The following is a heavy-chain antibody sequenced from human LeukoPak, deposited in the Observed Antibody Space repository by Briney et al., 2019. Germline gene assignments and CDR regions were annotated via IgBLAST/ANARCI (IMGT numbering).Heavy chain of an antibody. D-gene: IGHD3-22*01. CDR1: GFTFSSYA. J-gene: IGHJ4*02. Sequence: GGSLRLSCAASGFTFSSYAMSWVRQAPGKGLEWVAAMSGSGGSTYYADSVKGRFTISRDNSKNTLYLQMNSLRAEDTAVYYCAKDPSYYYDSSGYYPWYFDYWGQGTLVTVSS. CDR2: MSGSGGST. CDR3: AKDPSYYYDSSGYYPWYFDY. V-gene: IGHV3-23*01.